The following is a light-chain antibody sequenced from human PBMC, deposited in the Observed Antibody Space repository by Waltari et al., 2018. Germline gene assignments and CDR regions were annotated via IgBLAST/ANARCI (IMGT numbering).Light chain of an antibody. CDR1: FSDVGAYDY. V-gene: IGLV2-14*03. CDR2: DVS. J-gene: IGLJ3*02. Sequence: QSALTQPASVSGSPGQSLTFSCPRAFSDVGAYDYFSWYQQLPGRAPKLLIYDVSHRPSGVSDRLSGSKSGNTASLTISGLQPEDEADYYCSSYTTRGTWVFGGGTKLTVL. CDR3: SSYTTRGTWV.